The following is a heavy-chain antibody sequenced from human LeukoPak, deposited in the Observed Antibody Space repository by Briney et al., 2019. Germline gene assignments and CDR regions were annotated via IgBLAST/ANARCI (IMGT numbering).Heavy chain of an antibody. CDR2: ISDSGGRT. CDR3: AKHYGLGTYYNYFTY. Sequence: PGGSLRLSCAASGFSFSSYALSWVRQAPGRGLEWVSAISDSGGRTYYADFAKGRFTISRDNSENTLFLQMSSLRAEDTATYYCAKHYGLGTYYNYFTYCGQGTLVSVSS. V-gene: IGHV3-23*01. CDR1: GFSFSSYA. D-gene: IGHD3-10*01. J-gene: IGHJ4*02.